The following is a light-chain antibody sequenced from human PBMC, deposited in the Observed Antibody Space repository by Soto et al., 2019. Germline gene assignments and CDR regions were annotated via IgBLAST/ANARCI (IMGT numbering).Light chain of an antibody. Sequence: ETVMTQSQLTLSVSPRERARLSCSSSQSVGSKLAWYQQRPGQAPRLLIYDASNRATGIPARFSGSGSGTEFSLTISSLQSEDFAVYSCQQYGDWPGAFGGGTKVDI. J-gene: IGKJ4*01. V-gene: IGKV3D-15*01. CDR1: QSVGSK. CDR3: QQYGDWPGA. CDR2: DAS.